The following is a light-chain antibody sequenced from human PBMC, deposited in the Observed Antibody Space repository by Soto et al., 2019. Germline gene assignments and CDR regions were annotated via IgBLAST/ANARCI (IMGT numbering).Light chain of an antibody. CDR2: EVT. CDR3: SSYAGSNNLP. J-gene: IGLJ3*02. V-gene: IGLV2-8*01. Sequence: QSALTQPPSASGSPGQSVTISCTGSSSDVGAYHYVSWYQQHPGKAPKLMIYEVTKRPSGVPDRFSGSKSGNTASLTVSGLQAEDEADYYCSSYAGSNNLPFGGGTKLTVL. CDR1: SSDVGAYHY.